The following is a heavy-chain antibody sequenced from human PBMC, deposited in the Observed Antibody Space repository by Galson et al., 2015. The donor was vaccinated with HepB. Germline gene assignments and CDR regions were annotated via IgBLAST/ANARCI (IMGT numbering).Heavy chain of an antibody. V-gene: IGHV3-15*01. CDR3: TTSTLYFWSGYGDYYGMDV. D-gene: IGHD3-3*01. CDR1: GFTFSNAW. J-gene: IGHJ6*02. Sequence: SLRLSCAASGFTFSNAWMSWVRQAPGKGLEWVGRIKSKTEGGTTDYAAPVKGRFSMSRDDSKNTLYLQMNSLKTEDTAVYYCTTSTLYFWSGYGDYYGMDVWGQGTTVTVSS. CDR2: IKSKTEGGTT.